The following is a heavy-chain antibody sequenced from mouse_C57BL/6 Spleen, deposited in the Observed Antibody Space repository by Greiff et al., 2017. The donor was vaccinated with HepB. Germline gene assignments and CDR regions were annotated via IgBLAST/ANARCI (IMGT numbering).Heavy chain of an antibody. CDR3: ARDFYYGSSYVGY. CDR1: GYTFTSYW. V-gene: IGHV1-72*01. D-gene: IGHD1-1*01. Sequence: QVQLKQPGAELVKPGASVKLSCKASGYTFTSYWMHWVKQRPGRGLEWIGRIDPNSGGTKYNEKFKSKATLTVDKPSSTAYMQLSSLTSEDSAVYYCARDFYYGSSYVGYWGQGTTLTVSS. CDR2: IDPNSGGT. J-gene: IGHJ2*01.